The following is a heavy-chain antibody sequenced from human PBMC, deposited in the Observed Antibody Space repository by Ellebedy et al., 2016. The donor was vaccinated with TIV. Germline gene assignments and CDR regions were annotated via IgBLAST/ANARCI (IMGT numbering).Heavy chain of an antibody. Sequence: GESLKISCAASGFTFSSYWMHWVRQAPGKGLVWVSRTNSDGGITNYADSVKGRFTISRDNAKNTLYLQMNSLRAEDTAVYYCVRARPYCGGDCYSFGNWGQGSLVTVSS. CDR1: GFTFSSYW. J-gene: IGHJ4*02. D-gene: IGHD2-21*02. V-gene: IGHV3-74*01. CDR3: VRARPYCGGDCYSFGN. CDR2: TNSDGGIT.